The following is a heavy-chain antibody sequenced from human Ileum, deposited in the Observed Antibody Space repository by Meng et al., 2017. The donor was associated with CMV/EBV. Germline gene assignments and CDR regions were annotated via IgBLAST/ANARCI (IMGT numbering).Heavy chain of an antibody. CDR2: IYFRGNT. D-gene: IGHD2-21*01. V-gene: IGHV4-39*07. J-gene: IGHJ4*02. Sequence: SLSALNYYWGWVRQPPGKGLEWIGTIYFRGNTYYNPSLKSRATISLDTSKNQFSLRLSSVTAADTAVYYCARDLLRYCSGDSCSLDYWGQGTLVTVSS. CDR1: SLSALNYY. CDR3: ARDLLRYCSGDSCSLDY.